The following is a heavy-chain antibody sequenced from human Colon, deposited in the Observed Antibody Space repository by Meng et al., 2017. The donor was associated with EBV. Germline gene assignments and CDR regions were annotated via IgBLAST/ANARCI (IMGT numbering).Heavy chain of an antibody. D-gene: IGHD2-2*03. J-gene: IGHJ4*02. CDR2: INHSGSA. V-gene: IGHV4-34*01. CDR1: GGYLSGYY. Sequence: QVQHKPWGQGLLKPSGTLSLSCCVSGGYLSGYYWSWIRHFPGRTLEFIGDINHSGSANYNPSLRSRVTISVDTSKNQIFLNLHSVTAADTAVYHCARTFGYCSNNNCPRTLGYWGQGTLVTVSS. CDR3: ARTFGYCSNNNCPRTLGY.